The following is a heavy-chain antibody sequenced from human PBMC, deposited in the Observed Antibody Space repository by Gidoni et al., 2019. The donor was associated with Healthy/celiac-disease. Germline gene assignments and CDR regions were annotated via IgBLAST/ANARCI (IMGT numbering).Heavy chain of an antibody. V-gene: IGHV1-69*08. D-gene: IGHD2-21*01. Sequence: QVQLVQSGAEVKKPGSSVKVSCKASGGTFSSYTISWVRQAPGQGLEWMGRILPILGIANYAQKFQGRVTITADKSTSTAYMELSSLRSEDTAVYYCAREVGGDSSQLYCGGDCYPGMFDYWGQGTLVTVSS. CDR2: ILPILGIA. CDR3: AREVGGDSSQLYCGGDCYPGMFDY. J-gene: IGHJ4*02. CDR1: GGTFSSYT.